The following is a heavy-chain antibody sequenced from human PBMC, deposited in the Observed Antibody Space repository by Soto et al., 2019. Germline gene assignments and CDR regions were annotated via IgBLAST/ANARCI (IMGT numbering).Heavy chain of an antibody. V-gene: IGHV3-30-3*01. CDR2: ISYDGSNK. CDR1: GFTFSNYA. J-gene: IGHJ3*02. CDR3: ARCSDCSGGSSYSLDAFDI. Sequence: QVQLVESGGGVVQPGRSLRLSCAASGFTFSNYAMYWVRQAPGKGLEWLAVISYDGSNKYYADSVKGRFTISRDNSKNTVYLQMNSLRAEDTAVYYCARCSDCSGGSSYSLDAFDIWGHGTTVTVSS. D-gene: IGHD2-15*01.